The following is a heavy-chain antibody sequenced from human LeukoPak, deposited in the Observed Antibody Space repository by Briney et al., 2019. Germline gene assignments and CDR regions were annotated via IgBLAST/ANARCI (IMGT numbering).Heavy chain of an antibody. Sequence: SETLSLTCTVSGVSISSYYWGWIRQPAGKGLEWIGRIYPSGGTNYNPSLKSLVTLSVDTSKNQFSLKLSSVTAADTAVYYCTRDRSLGELTTESPSFDSWGQGTLVTVSS. D-gene: IGHD3-16*01. J-gene: IGHJ4*02. CDR2: IYPSGGT. V-gene: IGHV4-4*07. CDR3: TRDRSLGELTTESPSFDS. CDR1: GVSISSYY.